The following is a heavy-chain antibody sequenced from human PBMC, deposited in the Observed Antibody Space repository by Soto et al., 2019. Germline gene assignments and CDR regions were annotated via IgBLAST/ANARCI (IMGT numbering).Heavy chain of an antibody. Sequence: VQLQESGPGLVKPSETLSLTGSVSGGSISSYFRNLIRQPPGKGLEWIGCIYDSGSPNYNPSLKSQVTALLYTSKNQCSLKLSSVTAADPAVYYCVSSRSAIYGDSFDVWGQGTMVTVSS. CDR2: IYDSGSP. CDR3: VSSRSAIYGDSFDV. D-gene: IGHD2-2*01. V-gene: IGHV4-59*03. CDR1: GGSISSYF. J-gene: IGHJ3*01.